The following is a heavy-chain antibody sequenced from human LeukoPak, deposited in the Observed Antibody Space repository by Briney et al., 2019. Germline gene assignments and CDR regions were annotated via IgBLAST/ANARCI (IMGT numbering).Heavy chain of an antibody. V-gene: IGHV4-34*01. J-gene: IGHJ5*02. D-gene: IGHD3-10*01. CDR2: INHSGST. CDR3: AITMVRGVFLFDP. Sequence: SETLSLTCAVYGGSFSGYYWSWIRQPPGKGLEWIGEINHSGSTNYNPSLKSRVTISVDTSKNQFSLKLSSVTAADTAVYYWAITMVRGVFLFDPWGQGTLVTVSS. CDR1: GGSFSGYY.